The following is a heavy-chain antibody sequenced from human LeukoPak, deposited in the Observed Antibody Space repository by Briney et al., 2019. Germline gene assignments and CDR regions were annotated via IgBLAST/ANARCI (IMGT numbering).Heavy chain of an antibody. Sequence: PGRSLRLSCAASGFTFDDYAMHWVRQAPGKGLEWVSGISWNSGSIAYADSVKGRFTISRDNAKNSLYLQMNSLRAEDTAVYYCAREGKLVRYFDYWGQGTLVTVSS. J-gene: IGHJ4*02. CDR1: GFTFDDYA. CDR3: AREGKLVRYFDY. CDR2: ISWNSGSI. D-gene: IGHD6-13*01. V-gene: IGHV3-9*01.